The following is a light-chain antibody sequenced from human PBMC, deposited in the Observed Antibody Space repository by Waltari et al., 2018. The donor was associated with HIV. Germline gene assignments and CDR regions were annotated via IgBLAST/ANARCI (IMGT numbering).Light chain of an antibody. CDR3: SSYTSSSTLVV. J-gene: IGLJ2*01. CDR2: DVT. Sequence: QSALTQPASVSGSPGQSITIPCTGTSSDVGGYHYVSWYQHHPGKAPKLMIYDVTNRPSGVSNRFSGSKSGNTASLTISGLQAEDEADYYCSSYTSSSTLVVFGGGTKLTVL. V-gene: IGLV2-14*01. CDR1: SSDVGGYHY.